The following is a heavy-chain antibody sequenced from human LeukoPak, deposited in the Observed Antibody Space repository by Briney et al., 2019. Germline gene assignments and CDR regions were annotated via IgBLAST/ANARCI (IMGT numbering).Heavy chain of an antibody. D-gene: IGHD6-13*01. V-gene: IGHV1-18*01. CDR3: ARVAATIYWYYGMDV. Sequence: ASVKVSCKASGYTXTSNGISRVRQAPGQGLEWMEWISAYNGNTNYAQKVQGRVTMTTDTSTSTGYMELRSLRSDDTAVYYCARVAATIYWYYGMDVWGQGTTVTVPS. J-gene: IGHJ6*02. CDR2: ISAYNGNT. CDR1: GYTXTSNG.